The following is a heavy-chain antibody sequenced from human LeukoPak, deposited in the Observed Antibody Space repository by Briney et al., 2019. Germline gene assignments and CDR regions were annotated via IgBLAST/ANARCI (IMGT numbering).Heavy chain of an antibody. CDR1: GGSISSYY. CDR3: ARGSNHYYYYYYMDV. CDR2: IYYSGST. Sequence: SETLSLTCTVSGGSISSYYWSWIRQPPGKGLEWIGYIYYSGSTNYNPSLKGRVTISVDTSKNQFSLKLSSVTAADTAVFYCARGSNHYYYYYYMDVWGKGTTVTVSS. V-gene: IGHV4-59*01. D-gene: IGHD4-11*01. J-gene: IGHJ6*03.